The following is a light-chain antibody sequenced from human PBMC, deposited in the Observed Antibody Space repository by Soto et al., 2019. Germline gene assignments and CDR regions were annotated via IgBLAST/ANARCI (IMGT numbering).Light chain of an antibody. Sequence: EIVLTQSPGTLSLSPGERATLSCRASQSLTISYIAWYQQKPGQAPRLLIYGASSRATGIPARFSGSGSGTDFTLTISRLEPEDVAVYYCQQHGSSPQITFGQGTKVEIK. CDR1: QSLTISY. CDR2: GAS. V-gene: IGKV3-20*01. CDR3: QQHGSSPQIT. J-gene: IGKJ1*01.